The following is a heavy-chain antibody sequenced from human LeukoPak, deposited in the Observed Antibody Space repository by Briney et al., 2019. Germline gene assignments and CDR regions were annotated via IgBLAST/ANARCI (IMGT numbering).Heavy chain of an antibody. Sequence: AAVKVSCKASGYMFTIYGISWVRQAPAQGGEWMGWISVHNGNTKYAQKFQGRVTMTTDTSTSTAYMELRSLRSDDTAVYYCARARNPLGYYYYMDVWGKGTTVTVSS. CDR2: ISVHNGNT. V-gene: IGHV1-18*01. CDR3: ARARNPLGYYYYMDV. J-gene: IGHJ6*03. CDR1: GYMFTIYG.